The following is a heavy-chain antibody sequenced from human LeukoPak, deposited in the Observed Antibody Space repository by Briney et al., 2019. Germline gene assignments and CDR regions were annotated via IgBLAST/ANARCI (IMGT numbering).Heavy chain of an antibody. CDR3: ASYLDAFDI. J-gene: IGHJ3*02. Sequence: SETLSLTCAVYGGSLSGYYWSWIRQPPGKGLEWIGEINHSGSTNYNPSLKSRVTISVDTSKNQFSLKLSSVTAADTAVYYCASYLDAFDIWGQGTMATVSS. CDR1: GGSLSGYY. V-gene: IGHV4-34*01. CDR2: INHSGST.